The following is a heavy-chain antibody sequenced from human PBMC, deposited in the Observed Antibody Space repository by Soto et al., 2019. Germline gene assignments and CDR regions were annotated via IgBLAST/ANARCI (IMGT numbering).Heavy chain of an antibody. CDR2: IYYSGST. Sequence: SETLSLTCTVSGGSISSGGYYWSWIRQHPGKGLEWIGYIYYSGSTYYNPSLKSRVTISVDTSKNQFSLKLSSVTAADTAVYYCARTASEDYYGSGRNENWFDPWGQGTLVNVSS. J-gene: IGHJ5*02. CDR3: ARTASEDYYGSGRNENWFDP. D-gene: IGHD3-10*01. CDR1: GGSISSGGYY. V-gene: IGHV4-31*03.